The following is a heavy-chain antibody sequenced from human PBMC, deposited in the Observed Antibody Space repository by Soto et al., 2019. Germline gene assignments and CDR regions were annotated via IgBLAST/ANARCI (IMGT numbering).Heavy chain of an antibody. D-gene: IGHD3-22*01. CDR3: ARVDSTYYYDSSGYYYPPPLDS. CDR1: GGTFSSYA. CDR2: IIPIFGTA. J-gene: IGHJ4*02. Sequence: SVKVSCKASGGTFSSYAISWVRQAPGQGLEWMGGIIPIFGTANYAQKFQGRVTITADESTSTAYMELSSLRSEDTAVYYCARVDSTYYYDSSGYYYPPPLDSWGQGTLVTVSS. V-gene: IGHV1-69*13.